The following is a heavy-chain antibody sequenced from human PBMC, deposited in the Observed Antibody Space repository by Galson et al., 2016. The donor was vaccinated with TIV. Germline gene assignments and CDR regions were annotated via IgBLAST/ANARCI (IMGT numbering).Heavy chain of an antibody. CDR2: FTPILGLS. J-gene: IGHJ6*03. CDR1: GGTFSSYV. CDR3: AAPPTFGNVYHYYMDL. Sequence: SVKVSCKASGGTFSSYVISWVRQAPGQGLEWMGRFTPILGLSNYAQKSQGIVTITADESTSTAYMVLSSLRSQDKAVYYCAAPPTFGNVYHYYMDLWGKGTAVTVSS. D-gene: IGHD1-14*01. V-gene: IGHV1-69*04.